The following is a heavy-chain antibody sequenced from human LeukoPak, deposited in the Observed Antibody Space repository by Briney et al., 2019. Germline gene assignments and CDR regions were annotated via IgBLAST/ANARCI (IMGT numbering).Heavy chain of an antibody. J-gene: IGHJ4*02. D-gene: IGHD6-19*01. V-gene: IGHV4-34*01. CDR2: INHSGST. CDR3: ARGGDRSGWYDPFDY. CDR1: GGSFSGYY. Sequence: SETLSLTCAVSGGSFSGYYWSWIRQPPGKGLEWIGEINHSGSTNYNPSLKSRVTISVDTSKNQFSLKLSSVTAADTAVYYCARGGDRSGWYDPFDYWGQGTLVTVSS.